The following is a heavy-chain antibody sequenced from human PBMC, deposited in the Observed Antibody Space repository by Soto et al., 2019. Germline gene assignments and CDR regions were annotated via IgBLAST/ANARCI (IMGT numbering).Heavy chain of an antibody. Sequence: QVQLQQWGAGLLKPSETLSLTCAVYGGSFSGYHWSWIRQPPGKGLEWIGEINHSGSTNYSPSLKSRATISVDTSKNQFSLKLTSVTAADTAVYDCARGQFWRSSFDYWGQGTLVTVSS. J-gene: IGHJ4*02. CDR2: INHSGST. CDR3: ARGQFWRSSFDY. CDR1: GGSFSGYH. V-gene: IGHV4-34*02. D-gene: IGHD6-13*01.